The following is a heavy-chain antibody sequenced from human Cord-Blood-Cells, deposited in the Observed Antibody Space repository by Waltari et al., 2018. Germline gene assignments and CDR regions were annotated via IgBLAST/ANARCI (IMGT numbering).Heavy chain of an antibody. J-gene: IGHJ3*02. CDR2: TNHSGST. D-gene: IGHD6-13*01. V-gene: IGHV4-34*01. CDR3: ARTYNRGIAAAGTAFDI. Sequence: QVQLQQWGAGLLKPSETLSLTCAVYGGSFSGYYWSWLRQPPAKGQEWIGETNHSGSTNYNPSLKSRVTILVDTSKNQFSLKRSSVIGADTAVYYCARTYNRGIAAAGTAFDIWGQGTMVTVSS. CDR1: GGSFSGYY.